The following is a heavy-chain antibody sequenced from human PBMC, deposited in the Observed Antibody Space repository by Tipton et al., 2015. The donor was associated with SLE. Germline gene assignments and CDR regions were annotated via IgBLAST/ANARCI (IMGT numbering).Heavy chain of an antibody. Sequence: TLSLTCTVSGGSITRGGCYWSWIRQLPGKGLEGIGYIYYSGSSYSNPSLKSRLTISVDTSNSQFSLKLSSVTAADTATYYCASSGYAYGYGAGGAFDIWVQGAVVTVSS. CDR1: GGSITRGGCY. V-gene: IGHV4-31*03. CDR3: ASSGYAYGYGAGGAFDI. J-gene: IGHJ3*02. CDR2: IYYSGSS. D-gene: IGHD5-18*01.